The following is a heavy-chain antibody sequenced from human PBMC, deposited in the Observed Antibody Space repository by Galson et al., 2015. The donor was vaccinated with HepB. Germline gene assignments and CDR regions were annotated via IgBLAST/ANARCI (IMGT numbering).Heavy chain of an antibody. J-gene: IGHJ6*02. CDR2: ISYDGSNK. Sequence: SLRLSCAASGFTFSSYAMHWVRQAPGKGLEWVAVISYDGSNKYYADSVKGRFTISRDNSKNTLYLQMNSLRAEDTAVYYCARDGPGDYYYYGMDVWGQGTTVTVSS. D-gene: IGHD7-27*01. CDR1: GFTFSSYA. CDR3: ARDGPGDYYYYGMDV. V-gene: IGHV3-30-3*01.